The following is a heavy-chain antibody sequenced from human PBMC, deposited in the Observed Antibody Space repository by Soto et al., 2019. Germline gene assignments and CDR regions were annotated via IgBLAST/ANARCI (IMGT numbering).Heavy chain of an antibody. Sequence: QVYLVESGGGVVQPGTSLRLSCEASGFNYISYGMHWVRQAPGKALEWVAVVYYDGTEKYYGDSVKGRFTITRDNSQNTLSLQMNSLRVEDTAVYYCARYRARKGTYYFDNWGQGTLVTVSA. CDR2: VYYDGTEK. V-gene: IGHV3-33*01. D-gene: IGHD4-4*01. CDR3: ARYRARKGTYYFDN. CDR1: GFNYISYG. J-gene: IGHJ4*02.